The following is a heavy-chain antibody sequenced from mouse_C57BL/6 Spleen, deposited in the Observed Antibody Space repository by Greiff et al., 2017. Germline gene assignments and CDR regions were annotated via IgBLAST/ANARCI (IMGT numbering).Heavy chain of an antibody. CDR1: GFNIKDDY. D-gene: IGHD1-1*01. Sequence: VQLKQSGAELVRPGASVKLSCTASGFNIKDDYMHWVKQRPEQGLEWIGWIDPENGDTEYASKFQGKATITADTSSNTAYLQLSSLTSEDTAVYYGTAYYYGSSYRVAYWGQGTLVTVSA. CDR3: TAYYYGSSYRVAY. CDR2: IDPENGDT. J-gene: IGHJ3*01. V-gene: IGHV14-4*01.